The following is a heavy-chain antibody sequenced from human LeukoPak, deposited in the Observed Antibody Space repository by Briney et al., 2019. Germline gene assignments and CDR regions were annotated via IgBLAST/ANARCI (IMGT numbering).Heavy chain of an antibody. Sequence: PSETLSLTCTVSGGSISSYYWSWIRQPPGKGLEWIGYIYYSGSTNYNPSLKSRVTISVDTSKNQFSLKLSSVTAADTAVYYCARETHYYGSGSYRDYYYYYMDVWGKGTTVTISS. D-gene: IGHD3-10*01. CDR3: ARETHYYGSGSYRDYYYYYMDV. V-gene: IGHV4-59*01. CDR1: GGSISSYY. J-gene: IGHJ6*03. CDR2: IYYSGST.